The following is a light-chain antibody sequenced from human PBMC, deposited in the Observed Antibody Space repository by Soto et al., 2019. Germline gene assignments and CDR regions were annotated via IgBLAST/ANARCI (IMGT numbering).Light chain of an antibody. Sequence: IVMTQSPATLSVSPGDEVTLSCRASENVGTNLAWYQQKPGQAPRLLIYGSSTRATGIPATFSGSGSGTDFSLTISSLQSEESAIYSCQQYNNCGLSFGGETK. J-gene: IGKJ4*02. CDR3: QQYNNCGLS. CDR2: GSS. CDR1: ENVGTN. V-gene: IGKV3D-15*01.